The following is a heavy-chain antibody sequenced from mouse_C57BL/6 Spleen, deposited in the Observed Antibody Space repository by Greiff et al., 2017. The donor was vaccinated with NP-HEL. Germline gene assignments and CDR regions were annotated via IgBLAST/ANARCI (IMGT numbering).Heavy chain of an antibody. D-gene: IGHD1-1*01. CDR3: ARNPYGSSYDFDY. J-gene: IGHJ2*01. V-gene: IGHV1-69*01. CDR1: GYTFTSYW. CDR2: IDPSDSYT. Sequence: VQLQQPGAELVMPGASVKLSCKASGYTFTSYWMQWVKQRPGQGLEWIGEIDPSDSYTNYNQKFKGKSTLTVDKSSSTAYMQLSSLTSEDSAVYYCARNPYGSSYDFDYWGQGTTLTVSS.